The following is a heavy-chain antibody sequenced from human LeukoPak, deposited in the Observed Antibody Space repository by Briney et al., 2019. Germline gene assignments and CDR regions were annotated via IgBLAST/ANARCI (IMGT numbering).Heavy chain of an antibody. CDR3: ARNGYCSSTSCFDFDY. V-gene: IGHV4-59*01. CDR1: GGSISSYY. CDR2: IYYSGST. Sequence: SETLSLTCTVSGGSISSYYWSWIRQPPGKGLEWIGYIYYSGSTNYNPSLKSRVTISVDTSKNQFSLKLSSVTAADTAVYYCARNGYCSSTSCFDFDYWGQGTLVTVSS. D-gene: IGHD2-2*01. J-gene: IGHJ4*02.